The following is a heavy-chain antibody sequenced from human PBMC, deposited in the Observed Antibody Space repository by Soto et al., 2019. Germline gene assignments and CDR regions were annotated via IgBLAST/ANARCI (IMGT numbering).Heavy chain of an antibody. Sequence: GGSLRLSCAASGFSFNTFEMSWVRQAPGRGLEWVSFISDHGGTTYYADSVKGRFTSSRDNSKDTLYLQMNSLRAEDTAVYYCAKDRHRSGSPHPFDYWGQGTLVTVSS. D-gene: IGHD3-22*01. J-gene: IGHJ4*02. V-gene: IGHV3-23*01. CDR2: ISDHGGTT. CDR1: GFSFNTFE. CDR3: AKDRHRSGSPHPFDY.